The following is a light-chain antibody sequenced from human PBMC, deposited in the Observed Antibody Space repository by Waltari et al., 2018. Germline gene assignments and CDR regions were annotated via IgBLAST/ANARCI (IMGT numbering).Light chain of an antibody. V-gene: IGKV1-33*01. CDR2: DAS. CDR3: QQYDNLPYT. Sequence: DIQMTQSPSSLSASVGDRVTITCQASQDISNYLNWYQQKPGKAPKLLIYDASNLQTGVPSRFNGSGSATDFTFTISSLQPEAIATYYCQQYDNLPYTFGQGTKLEIK. CDR1: QDISNY. J-gene: IGKJ2*01.